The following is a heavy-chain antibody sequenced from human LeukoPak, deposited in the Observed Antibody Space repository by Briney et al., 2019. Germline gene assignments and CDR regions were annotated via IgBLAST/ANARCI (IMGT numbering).Heavy chain of an antibody. V-gene: IGHV3-48*04. Sequence: GGSLRLPCAASGFTFSSYSMNWVRQAPGKGLEWVSYISSSSSSIYYADYVKGRFTISRDNAKNTLYLQLNSLRAEDTAVYYCASGMIGYCSGGSCSYTHYYYYYMDVWGKGTTVTVSS. D-gene: IGHD2-15*01. CDR1: GFTFSSYS. CDR2: ISSSSSSI. CDR3: ASGMIGYCSGGSCSYTHYYYYYMDV. J-gene: IGHJ6*03.